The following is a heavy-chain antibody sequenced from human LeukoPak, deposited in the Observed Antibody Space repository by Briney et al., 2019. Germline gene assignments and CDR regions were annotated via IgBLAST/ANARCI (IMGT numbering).Heavy chain of an antibody. J-gene: IGHJ5*02. Sequence: ASVKVSCKASGYTFPSYGISWVRQAPGQGLEWMGWMNPNSGNTGYAQKFQGRVTITRNTSISTAYMELSSLRSEDTAVYYCKTGGTHWFDPWGQGTLVTVSS. CDR2: MNPNSGNT. V-gene: IGHV1-8*03. CDR1: GYTFPSYG. D-gene: IGHD7-27*01. CDR3: KTGGTHWFDP.